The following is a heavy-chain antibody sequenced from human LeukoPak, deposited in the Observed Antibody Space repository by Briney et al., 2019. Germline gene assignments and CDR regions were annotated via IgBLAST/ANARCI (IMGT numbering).Heavy chain of an antibody. J-gene: IGHJ5*02. CDR2: INPNSGGT. V-gene: IGHV1-2*02. Sequence: ASVKVSCKASGYTFTGYYMHWVRQAPGQGLEWIGWINPNSGGTNYAQKFQGRVTMTRDTSISTAYMELSRLRSDDTAVYYCARVSCSSTSCYGWFDPWGQGTLVTVSS. CDR1: GYTFTGYY. CDR3: ARVSCSSTSCYGWFDP. D-gene: IGHD2-2*01.